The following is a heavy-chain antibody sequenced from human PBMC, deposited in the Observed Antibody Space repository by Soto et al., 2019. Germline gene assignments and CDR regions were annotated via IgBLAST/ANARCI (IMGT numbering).Heavy chain of an antibody. CDR3: ARGHPAADPPLYYMDV. V-gene: IGHV1-18*01. J-gene: IGHJ6*03. D-gene: IGHD2-2*01. Sequence: QVQLVQSGAEVRKPGAPVKFSCKASGYAFTSYGISWVRQAAGQGIEWMGWISAYNGNTNYAQKLQGRVTMTTDTSTSTAYMELRSLRSDDTAVYYCARGHPAADPPLYYMDVWGKGTTVTVSS. CDR2: ISAYNGNT. CDR1: GYAFTSYG.